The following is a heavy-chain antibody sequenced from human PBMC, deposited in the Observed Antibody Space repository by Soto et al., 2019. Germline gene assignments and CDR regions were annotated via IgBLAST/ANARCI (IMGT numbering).Heavy chain of an antibody. CDR2: INHSGST. Sequence: PSETLSLTCAVYGGSFSGYYWSWIRQPPGKGLEWIGEINHSGSTNYNPSLKSRVTISVDTSKNQFSLKLSSVTAADTAVYYCARGKRFSTQPYFFDYWGQGTLVIVSS. D-gene: IGHD3-3*01. CDR1: GGSFSGYY. V-gene: IGHV4-34*01. J-gene: IGHJ4*02. CDR3: ARGKRFSTQPYFFDY.